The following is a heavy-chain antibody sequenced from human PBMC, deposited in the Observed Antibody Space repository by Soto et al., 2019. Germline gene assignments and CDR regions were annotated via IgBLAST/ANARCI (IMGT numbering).Heavy chain of an antibody. CDR1: GDSISSVDHY. J-gene: IGHJ5*02. Sequence: SLTCTVPGDSISSVDHYWSWIRQPPGKGLEWMGYIYHSGSTHYNPSLNSRLTISIDTSTNRFSLNLTSVTAADTAVYFCARLRWETENNWFDPWGQGALVTVSS. CDR2: IYHSGST. D-gene: IGHD1-26*01. CDR3: ARLRWETENNWFDP. V-gene: IGHV4-30-4*01.